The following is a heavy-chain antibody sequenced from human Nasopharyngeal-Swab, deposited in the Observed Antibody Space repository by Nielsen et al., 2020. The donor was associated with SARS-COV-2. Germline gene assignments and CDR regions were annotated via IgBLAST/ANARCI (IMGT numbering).Heavy chain of an antibody. V-gene: IGHV3-13*01. CDR1: GVTFSTYD. J-gene: IGHJ4*02. CDR2: IGVGGDT. CDR3: ARETSDSSGYYGWDLDN. Sequence: GESLKISCAASGVTFSTYDMHWVRQGTGKGLEWVSAIGVGGDTYYAGSVKGRFIISRENAKNTLFLQMNSLRAEDTAVYFCARETSDSSGYYGWDLDNWGQGTLVTVSS. D-gene: IGHD3-22*01.